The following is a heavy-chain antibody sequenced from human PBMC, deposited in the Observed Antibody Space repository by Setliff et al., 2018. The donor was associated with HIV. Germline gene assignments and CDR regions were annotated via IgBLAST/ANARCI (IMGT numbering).Heavy chain of an antibody. J-gene: IGHJ4*02. D-gene: IGHD7-27*01. Sequence: GESLKISCKASGFDFTKYWIGWVRQMPGKGLEWMGIVYGGDSDTRYNPSFEGQVTMSAARSITTAYLQWSRLKASDTAMYYCATLTNFDHWGQGTLVTVSS. CDR1: GFDFTKYW. V-gene: IGHV5-51*01. CDR2: VYGGDSDT. CDR3: ATLTNFDH.